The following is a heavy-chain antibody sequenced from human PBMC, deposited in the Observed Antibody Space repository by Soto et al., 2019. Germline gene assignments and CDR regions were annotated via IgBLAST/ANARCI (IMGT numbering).Heavy chain of an antibody. V-gene: IGHV1-69*04. CDR3: ARDLGDCSGGSCALHDMDV. J-gene: IGHJ6*02. CDR2: IIPILGIA. CDR1: GGTFSSYT. D-gene: IGHD2-15*01. Sequence: SVKVSFKASGGTFSSYTISWVRQAPGQGLEWVGRIIPILGIANYAQKFQGRVTITADKSTSTAYMELSSLRSEDTAVYYCARDLGDCSGGSCALHDMDVWGQGTTVTVSS.